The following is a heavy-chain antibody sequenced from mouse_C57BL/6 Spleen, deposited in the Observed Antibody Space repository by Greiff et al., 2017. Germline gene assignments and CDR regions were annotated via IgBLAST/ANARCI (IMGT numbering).Heavy chain of an antibody. V-gene: IGHV5-17*01. CDR3: ATLWLRRDYYAMDY. Sequence: EVKLVESGGGLVKPGGSLKLSCAASGLTFSDYGMHWVRQAPEKGLEWVAYISSGSSTIYYADTVKGRFTISRDNAKNTLFLQMTSLRSEDTAMYYCATLWLRRDYYAMDYWGQGTSVTVSS. CDR2: ISSGSSTI. J-gene: IGHJ4*01. CDR1: GLTFSDYG. D-gene: IGHD2-2*01.